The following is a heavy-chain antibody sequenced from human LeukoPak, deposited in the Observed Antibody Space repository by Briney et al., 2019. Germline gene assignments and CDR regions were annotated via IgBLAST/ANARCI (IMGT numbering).Heavy chain of an antibody. CDR1: GFTFSSYA. J-gene: IGHJ4*02. Sequence: QTGRSLRLSCAASGFTFSSYAMHWVRQALGKGLEWVAVISYDGSNKYYADSVKGRFTISRDKSKNMLYVQMNSLRAEDTAVYYCARARFGELGVPDFDYWGQGTLVTVSS. D-gene: IGHD3-10*01. CDR3: ARARFGELGVPDFDY. V-gene: IGHV3-30*04. CDR2: ISYDGSNK.